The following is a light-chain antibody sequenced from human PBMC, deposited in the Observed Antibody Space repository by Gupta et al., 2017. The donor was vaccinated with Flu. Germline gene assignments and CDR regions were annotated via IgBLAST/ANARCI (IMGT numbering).Light chain of an antibody. V-gene: IGLV2-14*01. CDR1: SSDIGGYNY. J-gene: IGLJ2*01. CDR3: SSYTTSSTLV. Sequence: HSSLTHPASVSGSPGPSITISCTGTSSDIGGYNYVSWYQQHPGTAPKLISYEVSNRPSGVSNRFSGSKSATTASLTISGLQAEDESYYYCSSYTTSSTLVFGGGTKLTVL. CDR2: EVS.